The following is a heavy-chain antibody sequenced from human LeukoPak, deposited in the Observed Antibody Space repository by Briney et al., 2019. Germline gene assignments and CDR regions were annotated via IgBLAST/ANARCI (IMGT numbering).Heavy chain of an antibody. Sequence: RASVTVSCKTSGYTFINNDINWVRQAPGQGLEWMAWIDPKNGNRGYAQNFQGRVTMTTDISINTAYLELSSLRSEDTAVYYCARSHTQKEFCGGGRCYPTVWWFDPWGQGTLVTVSS. CDR1: GYTFINND. D-gene: IGHD2-15*01. V-gene: IGHV1-8*01. CDR3: ARSHTQKEFCGGGRCYPTVWWFDP. J-gene: IGHJ5*02. CDR2: IDPKNGNR.